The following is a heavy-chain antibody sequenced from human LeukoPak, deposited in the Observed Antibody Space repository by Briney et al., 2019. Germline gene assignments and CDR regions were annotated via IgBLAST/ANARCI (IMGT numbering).Heavy chain of an antibody. Sequence: PGGSLRLSCAASGFTFSSYWMSWVRQAPGKGLEWVANIKQDGSEKYYVDSVKGRFTISRDGAKNSLYLQMNSLRAEDTAVYYCARESGYCSGGSCYSSSYYFDYWGQGTLVTVSS. CDR3: ARESGYCSGGSCYSSSYYFDY. CDR2: IKQDGSEK. J-gene: IGHJ4*02. CDR1: GFTFSSYW. D-gene: IGHD2-15*01. V-gene: IGHV3-7*01.